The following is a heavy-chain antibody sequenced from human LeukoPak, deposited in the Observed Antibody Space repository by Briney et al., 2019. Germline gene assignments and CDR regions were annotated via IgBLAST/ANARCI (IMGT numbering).Heavy chain of an antibody. Sequence: GASVTVSCKASGYTYTGYYMHWVRQAPGEGLEWIGRINPNSGGTNYAQKFQGRVTMTRDTSISTAYMELSRLRSDDTAVYYCASITGTTGFAYWGQGTLVTVSS. D-gene: IGHD1-7*01. CDR2: INPNSGGT. V-gene: IGHV1-2*06. CDR3: ASITGTTGFAY. J-gene: IGHJ4*01. CDR1: GYTYTGYY.